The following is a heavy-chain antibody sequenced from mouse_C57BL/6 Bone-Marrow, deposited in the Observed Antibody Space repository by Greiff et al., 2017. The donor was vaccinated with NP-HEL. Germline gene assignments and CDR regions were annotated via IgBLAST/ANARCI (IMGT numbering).Heavy chain of an antibody. J-gene: IGHJ1*03. D-gene: IGHD1-1*01. CDR3: ARWDYGSSPYWYFDV. V-gene: IGHV1-69*01. CDR1: GYTFTSYW. Sequence: QVQLKQPGAELVMPGASVKLSCKASGYTFTSYWMHWVKQRPGQGLEWIGEIDPSDSYTNYNQKFKGKSTLTVDKSSSTAYMQLSSLTSEDSAVYYCARWDYGSSPYWYFDVWGKGTTVTVSS. CDR2: IDPSDSYT.